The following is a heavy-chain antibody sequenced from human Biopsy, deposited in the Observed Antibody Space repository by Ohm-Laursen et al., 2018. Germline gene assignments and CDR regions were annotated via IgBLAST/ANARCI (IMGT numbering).Heavy chain of an antibody. D-gene: IGHD3-22*01. Sequence: TLSLTCPVSGGSISSGGSYWSWIRQRPGKGLEWIGYIFNSANTYYNLSLKNLITISGDTSKNQFSLKLNSVTAADTAVYYCARGDYFDSNGYFWFDPWGQGTLVTVSS. CDR1: GGSISSGGSY. CDR2: IFNSANT. CDR3: ARGDYFDSNGYFWFDP. V-gene: IGHV4-31*01. J-gene: IGHJ5*02.